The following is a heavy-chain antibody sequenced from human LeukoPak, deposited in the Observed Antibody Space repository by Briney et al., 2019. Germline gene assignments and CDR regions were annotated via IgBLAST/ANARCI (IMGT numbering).Heavy chain of an antibody. CDR1: GFTFSSYG. J-gene: IGHJ3*02. CDR3: ANWGYGVGDAFDI. Sequence: PGGSLRLSCAASGFTFSSYGMHWVRQAPGKGLEWVAVIWYDGSNKYYADSVKGRFTISRDNSKNTLYLQMNSLRAEDTAVYYCANWGYGVGDAFDIWGQGTMVTVSS. CDR2: IWYDGSNK. D-gene: IGHD7-27*01. V-gene: IGHV3-33*06.